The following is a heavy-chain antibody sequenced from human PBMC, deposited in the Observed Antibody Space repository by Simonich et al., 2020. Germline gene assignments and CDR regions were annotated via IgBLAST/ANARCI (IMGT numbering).Heavy chain of an antibody. CDR2: IISSGSTI. Sequence: EVQLVESGGGLVQPGGSLRLSCAASGFTFSSYEMNWVRQAPGKGLEWVSYIISSGSTIYYAYSVKGRFTISRDNAKNSLYLQMNSLRAEDTAVYYCARHYYGDYYFDYWGQGTLVTVSS. V-gene: IGHV3-48*03. J-gene: IGHJ4*02. CDR3: ARHYYGDYYFDY. D-gene: IGHD4-17*01. CDR1: GFTFSSYE.